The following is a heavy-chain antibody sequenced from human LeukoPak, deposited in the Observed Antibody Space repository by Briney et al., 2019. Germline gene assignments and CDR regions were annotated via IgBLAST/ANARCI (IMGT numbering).Heavy chain of an antibody. D-gene: IGHD5-18*01. V-gene: IGHV4-59*01. CDR3: ARMIHSYGYYYGMDV. Sequence: SETLSLTCTVSGGSISTYYWSWIRQPPGKGLEWIGYIYYSGSTNYNPSLKSRVTISVDTSKNQFSLKLSSVTAADTAVYYCARMIHSYGYYYGMDVWGQGTTVTVSS. J-gene: IGHJ6*02. CDR1: GGSISTYY. CDR2: IYYSGST.